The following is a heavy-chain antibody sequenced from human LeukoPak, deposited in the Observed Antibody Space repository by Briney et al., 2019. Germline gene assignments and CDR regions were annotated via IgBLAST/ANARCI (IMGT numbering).Heavy chain of an antibody. CDR1: GGSFSGYY. D-gene: IGHD6-13*01. Sequence: PSETLSLTCAVYGGSFSGYYWSWIRRPPGKGLEWIGEINHSGSTYYNPSLKSRVTISVDTSKNQFSLKLTSVTAADTAVYYCARGKGVGSSSAGYWGQGTLVTVSS. CDR3: ARGKGVGSSSAGY. CDR2: INHSGST. J-gene: IGHJ4*02. V-gene: IGHV4-34*01.